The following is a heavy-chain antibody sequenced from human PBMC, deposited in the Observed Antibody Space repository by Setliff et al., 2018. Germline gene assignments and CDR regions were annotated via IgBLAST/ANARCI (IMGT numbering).Heavy chain of an antibody. V-gene: IGHV4-59*08. J-gene: IGHJ4*02. Sequence: KTSETLSLTCSVSGDSIFDNYWSWIRQSPGRGLEWIAYISYTRSTNYNPSLKSRVTISLDTSKNHFSLNLRSVTAADTAVYYCARLSPYNTGPPFDYWGQGTLVTVSS. CDR2: ISYTRST. CDR3: ARLSPYNTGPPFDY. D-gene: IGHD2-8*02. CDR1: GDSIFDNY.